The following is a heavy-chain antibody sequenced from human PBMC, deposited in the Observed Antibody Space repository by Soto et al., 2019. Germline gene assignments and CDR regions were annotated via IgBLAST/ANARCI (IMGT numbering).Heavy chain of an antibody. D-gene: IGHD2-2*01. Sequence: GGSLRLSCAASGFTFSNYGMHWVRQAPGKGLEWVAVISYDGSDKYYADSVKGRFSVSRDNSKNTLYLQMNSLRAEDTAVYYCTKVTGYCSSSSCRRDYYYYYGMDVWGQGTTVTVSS. CDR1: GFTFSNYG. CDR2: ISYDGSDK. J-gene: IGHJ6*02. CDR3: TKVTGYCSSSSCRRDYYYYYGMDV. V-gene: IGHV3-30*18.